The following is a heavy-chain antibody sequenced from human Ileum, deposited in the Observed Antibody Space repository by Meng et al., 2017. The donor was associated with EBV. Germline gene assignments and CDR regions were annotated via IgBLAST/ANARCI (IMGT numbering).Heavy chain of an antibody. D-gene: IGHD2-8*02. CDR2: IIHGGSP. J-gene: IGHJ4*02. CDR1: GGSLSGAY. V-gene: IGHV4-34*12. CDR3: ARRPTGIDY. Sequence: QVQLQQWGAGLLKPSETLSLTCAVKGGSLSGAYWNWIRQPPGKGLEWIGEIIHGGSPSYNPSLKSRVTIPIDTSKNQLSLMLSSVTAADTAVYYCARRPTGIDYWGQGTLVTVSS.